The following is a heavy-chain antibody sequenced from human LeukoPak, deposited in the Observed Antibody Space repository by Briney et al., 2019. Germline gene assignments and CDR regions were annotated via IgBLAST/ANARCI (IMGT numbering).Heavy chain of an antibody. D-gene: IGHD3-22*01. J-gene: IGHJ4*02. CDR2: IYYSEST. Sequence: PSETLSLTCTVSGGSISSSDSYWGWIRQPPGKGLEWIGSIYYSESTYYNPSLKSRVTISVDTSKNQFSLKVTSVTAADTAVYYCARQQYYDSSGMIDYWGQGTLVTVSS. CDR3: ARQQYYDSSGMIDY. CDR1: GGSISSSDSY. V-gene: IGHV4-39*01.